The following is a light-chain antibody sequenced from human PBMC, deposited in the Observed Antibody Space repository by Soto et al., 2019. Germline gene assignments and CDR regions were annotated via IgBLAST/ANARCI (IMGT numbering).Light chain of an antibody. J-gene: IGKJ2*01. V-gene: IGKV3-20*01. Sequence: IVLTQSPGTLSLSPGERATLSCRASQSVSSTYIAWYQQNPGQAPRLLIYGASSRATGIPDRFSGSGSGTDFTLTSSRLEPEDFAVDVCQQYGRSPPFTFGQGTKVEIK. CDR2: GAS. CDR1: QSVSSTY. CDR3: QQYGRSPPFT.